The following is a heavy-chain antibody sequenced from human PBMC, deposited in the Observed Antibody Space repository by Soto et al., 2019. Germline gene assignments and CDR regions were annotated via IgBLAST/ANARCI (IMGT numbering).Heavy chain of an antibody. CDR3: AKETVFTAVEDK. CDR2: ITYGEIT. CDR1: GGSFSNYY. Sequence: WETLSLTCTVSGGSFSNYYWYWIRQPPGKGLEWIGYITYGEITNYNPSLKSRVTISVDTSKNLFSLNLKADDTAVYYCAKETVFTAVEDKWGQGTLVTVSS. V-gene: IGHV4-59*12. J-gene: IGHJ4*02. D-gene: IGHD3-10*02.